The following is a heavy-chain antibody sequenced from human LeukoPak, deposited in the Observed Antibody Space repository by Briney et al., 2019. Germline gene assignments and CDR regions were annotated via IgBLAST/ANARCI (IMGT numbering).Heavy chain of an antibody. CDR3: ARARIGLSFDY. V-gene: IGHV4-34*01. CDR2: INHSGST. Sequence: SETLSLTCAVYGGSFSGYYWSWIRQRPGKGLEWIGEINHSGSTNYNPSLKSRVTISVDTSKNQFSLKLSSVTAADTAVYYCARARIGLSFDYWGQGTLVTVSS. J-gene: IGHJ4*02. D-gene: IGHD1-14*01. CDR1: GGSFSGYY.